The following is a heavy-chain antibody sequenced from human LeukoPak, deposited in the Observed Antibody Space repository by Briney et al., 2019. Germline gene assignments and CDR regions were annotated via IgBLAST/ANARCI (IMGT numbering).Heavy chain of an antibody. D-gene: IGHD3-10*01. CDR3: ARDMDYRPIGSYYYGD. CDR2: ISYDGSNI. V-gene: IGHV3-30*04. J-gene: IGHJ4*02. CDR1: GFTFSSYA. Sequence: GGSLRLSCAASGFTFSSYAMHWARQAPGKGLEWVAVISYDGSNIYYADSVKGRFTISRDNSKNTLYLQMNSLRAEDTAVYYCARDMDYRPIGSYYYGDWGQGTLVTVSS.